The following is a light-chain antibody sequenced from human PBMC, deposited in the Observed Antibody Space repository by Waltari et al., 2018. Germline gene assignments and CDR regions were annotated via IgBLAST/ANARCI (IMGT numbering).Light chain of an antibody. Sequence: QSVLTQPPSVSGAPGQRVTLSCTGSSSHIGAGYDVHWYQQLPGTAPKLLIYGNSNRPSGVPDRFSGSKSGTSASLAITGLQAEDEADYYCQSYDSSLSAVVFGGGTKLTVL. CDR1: SSHIGAGYD. CDR2: GNS. CDR3: QSYDSSLSAVV. J-gene: IGLJ2*01. V-gene: IGLV1-40*01.